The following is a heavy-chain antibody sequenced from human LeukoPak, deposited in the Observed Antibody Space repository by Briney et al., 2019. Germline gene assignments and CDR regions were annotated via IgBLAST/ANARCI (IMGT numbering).Heavy chain of an antibody. CDR2: ISGSGGST. CDR3: ARAAAETGSFRDNWFDP. D-gene: IGHD3-9*01. CDR1: GFTFGSYG. J-gene: IGHJ5*02. V-gene: IGHV3-23*01. Sequence: GGSLRLSCAASGFTFGSYGMSWVRQAPGKGLEWVSAISGSGGSTYYADSVKGRLTISRDNSKNTLYLQMNSLRGEDTAVYYCARAAAETGSFRDNWFDPWGQGTLVTVSS.